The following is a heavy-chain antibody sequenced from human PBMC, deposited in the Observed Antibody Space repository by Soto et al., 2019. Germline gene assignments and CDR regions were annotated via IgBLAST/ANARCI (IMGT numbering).Heavy chain of an antibody. CDR3: ARGIYSGYDYTWFDP. CDR1: GGSISSGDYY. J-gene: IGHJ5*02. Sequence: SETLSLTCTVSGGSISSGDYYWSWIRQPPGKGLEWIGYIYYSGSTYYNPPLKSRVTISVDTSKNQFSLKLSSVTAADTAVYYCARGIYSGYDYTWFDPWGQGTLVTVSS. CDR2: IYYSGST. V-gene: IGHV4-30-4*01. D-gene: IGHD5-12*01.